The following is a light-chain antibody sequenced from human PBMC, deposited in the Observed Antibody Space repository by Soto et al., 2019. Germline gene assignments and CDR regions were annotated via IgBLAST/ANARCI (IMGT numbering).Light chain of an antibody. CDR1: QSVSNRY. V-gene: IGKV3-20*01. CDR3: QQYGSSPFT. CDR2: GAS. Sequence: EMVLTQSPGTLSLSPGERATLSCRASQSVSNRYLAWYQQKPGQAPRLLIYGASSRASGIPDRFSGSGSGTDFTLTISRLEPEDFAVYYCQQYGSSPFTFGPGTKVDIK. J-gene: IGKJ3*01.